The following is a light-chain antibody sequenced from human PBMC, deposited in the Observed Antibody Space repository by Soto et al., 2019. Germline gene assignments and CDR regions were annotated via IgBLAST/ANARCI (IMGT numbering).Light chain of an antibody. J-gene: IGKJ2*01. CDR3: QHRGNWPLYT. CDR2: DAS. V-gene: IGKV3-11*01. Sequence: EIVLTQSPATLSLSPGERATLSCRASQSVNNYLAWYQQKPGQPPRLLIYDASNRATGIPARFSGGGAGTDFTPTISSREPEDFAVYYCQHRGNWPLYTFGQGTKLEIK. CDR1: QSVNNY.